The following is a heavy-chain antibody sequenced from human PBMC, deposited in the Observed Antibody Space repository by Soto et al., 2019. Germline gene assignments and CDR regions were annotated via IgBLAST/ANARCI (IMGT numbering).Heavy chain of an antibody. CDR3: ERGYTGSGNFEY. V-gene: IGHV3-74*01. D-gene: IGHD1-26*01. CDR1: GRTFSSSW. CDR2: ISIGGSET. J-gene: IGHJ4*02. Sequence: PVGSLRLSCESSGRTFSSSWMHWVRQSPGKGLVWVSRISIGGSETYYADSVKGRFTISRDNARNTLYLQMDSLRAEDTAVYFCERGYTGSGNFEYWGQGTRVTVSS.